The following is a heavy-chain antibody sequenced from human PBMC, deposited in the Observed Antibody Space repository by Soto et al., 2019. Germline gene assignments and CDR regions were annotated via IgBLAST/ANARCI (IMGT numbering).Heavy chain of an antibody. J-gene: IGHJ4*02. CDR3: ASGRGYCSGGSCYSPDY. CDR1: GGTFSSYA. CDR2: IIPIFGTA. Sequence: QVQLVQSGAEVKKPGSSVKVSCKASGGTFSSYAISWVRQAPGQGLEWMGGIIPIFGTANYAQKFQGRVTITADESTSTAYMELSSLRSEDTAVYYCASGRGYCSGGSCYSPDYWGQGTLVTVSS. D-gene: IGHD2-15*01. V-gene: IGHV1-69*01.